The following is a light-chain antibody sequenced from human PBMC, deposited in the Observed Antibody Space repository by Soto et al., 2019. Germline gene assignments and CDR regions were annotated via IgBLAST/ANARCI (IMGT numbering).Light chain of an antibody. V-gene: IGKV1-5*01. CDR1: QSVSTW. J-gene: IGKJ1*01. CDR2: DVF. CDR3: QHYNDYSSWS. Sequence: DIQMTQSPSTLSASVLDGVTVTCRASQSVSTWLAWYQQKPGQAPKLLIYDVFTLTSGVPSRFSGSGSGTEFTLTISGLQPGDFATYYCQHYNDYSSWSFGQGTKV.